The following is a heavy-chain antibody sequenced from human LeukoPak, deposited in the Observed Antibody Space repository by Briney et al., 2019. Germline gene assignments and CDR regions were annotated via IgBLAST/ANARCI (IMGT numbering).Heavy chain of an antibody. D-gene: IGHD6-19*01. CDR3: ARGSGWYEDGYYFDY. CDR1: GFTFSSYA. Sequence: GGSLRLSCAASGFTFSSYAMHWVRQAPGKGLEWVAVISYDGSTKYYADSVKGRFTISRDNSKNTLYLQMNSLRAEDTVVYYCARGSGWYEDGYYFDYWAQGTLVTVSS. J-gene: IGHJ4*02. V-gene: IGHV3-30*04. CDR2: ISYDGSTK.